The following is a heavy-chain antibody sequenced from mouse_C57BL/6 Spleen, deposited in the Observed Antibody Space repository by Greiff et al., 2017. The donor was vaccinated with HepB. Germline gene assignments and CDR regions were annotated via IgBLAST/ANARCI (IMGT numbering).Heavy chain of an antibody. CDR3: AREAYDWAY. CDR2: IYPRDGST. J-gene: IGHJ3*01. Sequence: QVQLKESGPELVKPGASVKLSCKASGYTFTSYDINWVKQRPGQGLEWIGRIYPRDGSTKDNGKFKGKATLTVDTSSSTAYMELHSLTSEDSAVYFCAREAYDWAYWGQGTLVTVSA. V-gene: IGHV1-85*01. D-gene: IGHD2-4*01. CDR1: GYTFTSYD.